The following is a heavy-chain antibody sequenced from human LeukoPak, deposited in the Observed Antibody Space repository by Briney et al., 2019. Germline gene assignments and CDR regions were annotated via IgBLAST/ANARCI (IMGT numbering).Heavy chain of an antibody. Sequence: PPGGSLRLSCAASGFTVSSNYMSWVRQAPGKGLEWVSVIYSGGSTYYADSVKGRFTISRDNSKNTLYLQMNSLRAEDTAVYYFARHLIVGATEGAFDIWGQGTMVTVSS. CDR1: GFTVSSNY. CDR3: ARHLIVGATEGAFDI. CDR2: IYSGGST. J-gene: IGHJ3*02. V-gene: IGHV3-66*02. D-gene: IGHD1-26*01.